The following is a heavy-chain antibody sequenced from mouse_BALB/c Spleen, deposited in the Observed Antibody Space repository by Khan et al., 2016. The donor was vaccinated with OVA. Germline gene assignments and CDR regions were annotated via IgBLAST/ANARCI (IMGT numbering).Heavy chain of an antibody. J-gene: IGHJ4*01. V-gene: IGHV2-5*01. D-gene: IGHD2-2*01. Sequence: QVQLKQSGPGLVQPSQSLSITCTVSGFSLTRYGVHWIRQSLGKGLEWLGVIWRGGGTDYNAAFMSRLSITKDNSKSQVFFKMNSLHADDTAIYYCAKYGYDDAMDYWGQGTSVTVSS. CDR2: IWRGGGT. CDR1: GFSLTRYG. CDR3: AKYGYDDAMDY.